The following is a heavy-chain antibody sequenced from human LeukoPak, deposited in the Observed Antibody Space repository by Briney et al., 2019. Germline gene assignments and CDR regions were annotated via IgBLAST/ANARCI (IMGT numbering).Heavy chain of an antibody. Sequence: GSLRLSCAASGFTFSSYGMHWIRQPPGKGLEWIGSIYYSGSTYYNPSLKSRVTISVDTSKNQFSLKLSSVTAADTAVYYCARIAIYGDSDDYWGQGTLVTVSS. J-gene: IGHJ4*02. D-gene: IGHD4-17*01. V-gene: IGHV4-39*01. CDR2: IYYSGST. CDR1: GFTFSSYG. CDR3: ARIAIYGDSDDY.